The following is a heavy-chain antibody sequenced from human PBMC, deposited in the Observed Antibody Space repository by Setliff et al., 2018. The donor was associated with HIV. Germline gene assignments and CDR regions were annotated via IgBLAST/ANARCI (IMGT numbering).Heavy chain of an antibody. D-gene: IGHD2-2*01. CDR1: GYTFTSYD. J-gene: IGHJ5*02. V-gene: IGHV1-8*03. CDR2: MNPNSGNT. CDR3: TMGYCTRTSCYLNWFDP. Sequence: ASVKVSCKASGYTFTSYDINWVRQATGQGLEWMGWMNPNSGNTGYAQKFQGRVTITRNTSISTAYMELSSLRSEDTAVYYCTMGYCTRTSCYLNWFDPWGQGTQVTVSS.